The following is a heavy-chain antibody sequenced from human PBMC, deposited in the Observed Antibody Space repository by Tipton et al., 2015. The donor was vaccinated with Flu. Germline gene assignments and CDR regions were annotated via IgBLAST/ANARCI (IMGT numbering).Heavy chain of an antibody. CDR1: GGSFSGYY. Sequence: TLSLTCAVYGGSFSGYYWTWIRQPPGKGLEWIGEINHSGTTNYNPSLKSRVTVSVDTSKNQFSLKLRSVTAADTAVYYCARGNGDANTYLDSWGQGTLVTVSA. V-gene: IGHV4-34*01. D-gene: IGHD2-8*01. CDR3: ARGNGDANTYLDS. J-gene: IGHJ4*02. CDR2: INHSGTT.